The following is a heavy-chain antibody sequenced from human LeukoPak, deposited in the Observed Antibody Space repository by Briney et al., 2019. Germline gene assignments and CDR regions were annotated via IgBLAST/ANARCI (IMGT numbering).Heavy chain of an antibody. J-gene: IGHJ3*02. V-gene: IGHV3-30*01. CDR2: ISHDGSNK. CDR3: ARDKTGYSSGWFNHAFDI. D-gene: IGHD6-19*01. Sequence: GGSLRLSCSASGFSFIDFAMHWVRQAPGKGLEWVAVISHDGSNKYYADSVKGRFTISRDNSKNTLYLQMNSLRAEDTAVYYCARDKTGYSSGWFNHAFDIWGQGTMVTVSS. CDR1: GFSFIDFA.